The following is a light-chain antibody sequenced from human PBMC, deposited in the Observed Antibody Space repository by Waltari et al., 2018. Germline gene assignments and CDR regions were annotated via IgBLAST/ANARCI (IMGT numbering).Light chain of an antibody. Sequence: QSALTQPASVSGSPGQSIPISCTGTSSHVGGFNYVSWFQHHPGNAPKLIIYEVSNRPSGVSNRFSGSKSCNTASLTISGLQAEDEADYYCSSYTSSSTLYVFATGTKVTVL. CDR2: EVS. J-gene: IGLJ1*01. CDR1: SSHVGGFNY. CDR3: SSYTSSSTLYV. V-gene: IGLV2-14*01.